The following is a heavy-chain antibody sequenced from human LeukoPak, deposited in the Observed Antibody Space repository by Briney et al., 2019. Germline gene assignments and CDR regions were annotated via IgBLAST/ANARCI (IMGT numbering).Heavy chain of an antibody. CDR2: INPNSGDT. CDR3: ARDVDYSNNLEH. J-gene: IGHJ4*02. V-gene: IGHV1-2*02. CDR1: GYTSTSYG. Sequence: ASVKVSCKASGYTSTSYGISWVRQAPGQGLAWMGWINPNSGDTNYAQRFQGRVTMTRDTSINTVYMELTSLRSDDTAVYYCARDVDYSNNLEHWGQGTLVTVSS. D-gene: IGHD6-13*01.